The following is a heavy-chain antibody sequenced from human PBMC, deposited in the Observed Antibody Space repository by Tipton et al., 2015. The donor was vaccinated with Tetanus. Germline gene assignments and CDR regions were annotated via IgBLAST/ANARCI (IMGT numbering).Heavy chain of an antibody. J-gene: IGHJ3*02. CDR3: ARVGWLQQNKPAFDI. D-gene: IGHD5-24*01. Sequence: GLVKPSETLSLNCTVSGGPSNTHYWSWIRQPPGRGLEWIGYVHYSGKTNYSPTLTSRVTLSVDTSRKQFSLKLRSVTAADTAVYYCARVGWLQQNKPAFDIWGQGTMVTVSS. CDR1: GGPSNTHY. V-gene: IGHV4-59*11. CDR2: VHYSGKT.